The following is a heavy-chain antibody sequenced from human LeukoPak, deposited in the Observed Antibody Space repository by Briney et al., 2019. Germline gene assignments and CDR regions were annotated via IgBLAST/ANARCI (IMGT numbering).Heavy chain of an antibody. D-gene: IGHD1-7*01. J-gene: IGHJ3*02. CDR1: GFTFSSYG. CDR3: AKDRKYNWNYVDAFDI. V-gene: IGHV3-30*02. Sequence: PGGSLRLSCAAPGFTFSSYGMHWVRQAPGKGLEWVAFIRYDGSNKYYADSVKGRFTISRDNSKNTLYLQMDSLRAEDTAVYYCAKDRKYNWNYVDAFDIWGQGTMVTVSS. CDR2: IRYDGSNK.